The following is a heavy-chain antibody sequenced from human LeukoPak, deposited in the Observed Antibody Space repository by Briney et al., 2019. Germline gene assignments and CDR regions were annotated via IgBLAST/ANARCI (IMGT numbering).Heavy chain of an antibody. CDR3: ASTLSENSSPGY. J-gene: IGHJ4*02. CDR1: GYTFTSYG. Sequence: ASVKVSCKASGYTFTSYGISWVRQAPGQGLEWMGWISAYNGNTNYAQKLQGRVTMTTDTSTSTAYMELRRLRSDDTAVYYCASTLSENSSPGYWGQGTLVTVSS. CDR2: ISAYNGNT. V-gene: IGHV1-18*01. D-gene: IGHD1-14*01.